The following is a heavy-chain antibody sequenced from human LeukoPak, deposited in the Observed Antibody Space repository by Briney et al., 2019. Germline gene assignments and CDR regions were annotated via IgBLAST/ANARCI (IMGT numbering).Heavy chain of an antibody. D-gene: IGHD3-9*01. CDR3: ARCNYDILTGYTFDY. CDR1: QFTFSDYY. V-gene: IGHV3-11*01. J-gene: IGHJ4*02. Sequence: GGSLRLSCAASQFTFSDYYMSWIRQAPGKGLEWVSYISQSGSFVYYTDSVKGRFTISRDNGNNSLYLQMNSLRAEDTAVYYCARCNYDILTGYTFDYWGQGTLVTVSS. CDR2: ISQSGSFV.